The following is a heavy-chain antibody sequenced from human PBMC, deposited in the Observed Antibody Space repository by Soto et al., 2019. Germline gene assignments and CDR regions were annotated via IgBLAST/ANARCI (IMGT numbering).Heavy chain of an antibody. CDR1: GFTFSSYG. CDR3: ARDDAAGTRNFDY. J-gene: IGHJ4*02. Sequence: QVQLVESGGGVVQPGRSLRLSCAASGFTFSSYGMHWVRQAPGKGLEWVAVIWYDGSNKYYADSVKGRFTISRDNSKNTLYLQMNSLRAEDTAVYYCARDDAAGTRNFDYWGQGTLVNVSS. D-gene: IGHD6-13*01. V-gene: IGHV3-33*01. CDR2: IWYDGSNK.